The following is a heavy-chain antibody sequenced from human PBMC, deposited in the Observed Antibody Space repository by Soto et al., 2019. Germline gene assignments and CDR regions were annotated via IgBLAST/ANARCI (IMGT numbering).Heavy chain of an antibody. V-gene: IGHV4-34*02. CDR2: INHSGRT. Sequence: QVQLQQWGAGLLKPLETLSLTCAVNGGSFSVYYWGWIRQPPGKGLEWIGEINHSGRTNLNPSLTSRLSTSVDTSKNHFTLTLTSVTAADTAVYYCARGPRCINTSCSNDYYHFGLDVWGQGTTVTVSS. D-gene: IGHD2-2*01. CDR1: GGSFSVYY. J-gene: IGHJ6*02. CDR3: ARGPRCINTSCSNDYYHFGLDV.